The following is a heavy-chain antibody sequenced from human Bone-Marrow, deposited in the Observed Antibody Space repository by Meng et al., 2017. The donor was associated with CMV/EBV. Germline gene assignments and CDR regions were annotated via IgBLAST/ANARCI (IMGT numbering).Heavy chain of an antibody. J-gene: IGHJ4*02. Sequence: GESLKISCAASGFTFSSYSMNWVRQAPGKGLEWVSSISSISNYIYYADSLKGRFTISRDNAKNSLYLQMNSLRAEDTAVYYCARGRSDYFDYWGQGTLVTVSS. V-gene: IGHV3-21*01. CDR1: GFTFSSYS. CDR3: ARGRSDYFDY. CDR2: ISSISNYI.